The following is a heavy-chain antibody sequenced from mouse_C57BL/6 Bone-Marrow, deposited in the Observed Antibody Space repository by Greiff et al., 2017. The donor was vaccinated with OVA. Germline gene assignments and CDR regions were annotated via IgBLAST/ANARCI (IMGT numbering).Heavy chain of an antibody. CDR1: GFTFSDYG. Sequence: EVQGVESGGGLVKPGGSLKLSCAASGFTFSDYGMHWVRQAPEKGLEWVAYISSGSSTIYYADTVKGRFTISRDNAKNTLFLQMTSLRSEDTAMYYCARGYDGYYVGWFAYWGQGTLVTVSA. J-gene: IGHJ3*01. CDR2: ISSGSSTI. V-gene: IGHV5-17*01. D-gene: IGHD2-3*01. CDR3: ARGYDGYYVGWFAY.